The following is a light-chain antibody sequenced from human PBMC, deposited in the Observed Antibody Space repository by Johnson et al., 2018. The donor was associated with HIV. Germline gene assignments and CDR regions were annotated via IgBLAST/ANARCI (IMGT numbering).Light chain of an antibody. Sequence: QSVLTQPPSVSAAPGQKVTISCFGSSSNIGINYVSWYQQLPGTAPKLLIYDNTKRPSGIPDRFSGSKSGTSATLGITGLQTGDEADYYCGTWDSSLSAYVFGTGTKVTVL. CDR1: SSNIGINY. J-gene: IGLJ1*01. V-gene: IGLV1-51*01. CDR3: GTWDSSLSAYV. CDR2: DNT.